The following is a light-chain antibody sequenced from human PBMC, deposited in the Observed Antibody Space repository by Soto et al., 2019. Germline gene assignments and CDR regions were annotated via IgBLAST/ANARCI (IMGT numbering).Light chain of an antibody. J-gene: IGLJ3*02. Sequence: QSVLTQSPSVSAAPGQRVTISCSGSNTNIGSGYNYVSWYQQFPGTAPTLLIYENNQRPSEIPDRFSGSKSGTLATLDIAGLQTGDEATYYCGTWDSNLRAGVFGGGTKLTVL. CDR1: NTNIGSGYNY. CDR2: ENN. V-gene: IGLV1-51*01. CDR3: GTWDSNLRAGV.